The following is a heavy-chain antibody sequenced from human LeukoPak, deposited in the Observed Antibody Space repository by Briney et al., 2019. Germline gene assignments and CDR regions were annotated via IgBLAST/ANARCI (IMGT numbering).Heavy chain of an antibody. CDR3: AKGGIVVVPAAPLDY. J-gene: IGHJ4*02. D-gene: IGHD2-2*01. CDR1: GFTFSSYG. CDR2: IRYDGSNK. V-gene: IGHV3-30*02. Sequence: GGSLRLSCAASGFTFSSYGMHWVRQAPGKGLEWVAFIRYDGSNKYYADSVKGRFTISRDNSKNTLYLQMNSLRAEDTAVYYCAKGGIVVVPAAPLDYWGQGTLVTVSS.